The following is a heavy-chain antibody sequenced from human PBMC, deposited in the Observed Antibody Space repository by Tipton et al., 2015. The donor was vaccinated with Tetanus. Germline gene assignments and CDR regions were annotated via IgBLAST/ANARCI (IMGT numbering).Heavy chain of an antibody. CDR1: GGSISTYH. V-gene: IGHV4-59*01. CDR2: IDYFGST. CDR3: ARTSGYMYSDC. Sequence: TLSLTCTVSGGSISTYHWNWIRQSPGKGLEWIGYIDYFGSTKYNPSLKSRVAMSVDTSKNQLSLRLNSVTSADTAVYYCARTSGYMYSDCWGQGSQMVVSS. D-gene: IGHD3-3*01. J-gene: IGHJ4*02.